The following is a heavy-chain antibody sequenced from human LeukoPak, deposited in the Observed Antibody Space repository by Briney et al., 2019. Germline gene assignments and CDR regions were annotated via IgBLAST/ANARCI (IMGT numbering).Heavy chain of an antibody. CDR1: GGSVRSSNW. CDR2: IYHSGST. Sequence: PSETLSLTCAVSGGSVRSSNWWSWVRQPPGKGLEWIGEIYHSGSTNYNPSLKSRVTISVDKSKNQFSPKLSSVTAADTAVYYCARDRRTAMANTKYYYYYMDVWGKGTTVTVSS. J-gene: IGHJ6*03. CDR3: ARDRRTAMANTKYYYYYMDV. V-gene: IGHV4-4*02. D-gene: IGHD5-18*01.